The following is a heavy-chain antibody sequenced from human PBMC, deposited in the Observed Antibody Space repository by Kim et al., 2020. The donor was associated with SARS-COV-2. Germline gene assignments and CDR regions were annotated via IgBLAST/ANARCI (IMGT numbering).Heavy chain of an antibody. V-gene: IGHV4-34*01. Sequence: TNYNPSLKSRVTISVDTSKNQFSLKLSSVTAADTAVYYCARDGLLESFDPWGQGTLVTVSS. D-gene: IGHD3-10*01. CDR3: ARDGLLESFDP. J-gene: IGHJ5*02. CDR2: T.